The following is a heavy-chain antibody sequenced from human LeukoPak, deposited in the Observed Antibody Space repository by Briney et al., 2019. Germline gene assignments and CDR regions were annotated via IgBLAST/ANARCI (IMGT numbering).Heavy chain of an antibody. V-gene: IGHV1-24*01. D-gene: IGHD3-10*01. Sequence: ASVKVSCKVSGYTLTELSIHWVRQAPGKGLEWMGGFDPEDGETIYAQKFQGRVTMTEDTSTDPAYMELSSLRSEDTAVYYCVTLGWFGEAYGMDVWGQGTTVTVSS. CDR2: FDPEDGET. CDR1: GYTLTELS. J-gene: IGHJ6*02. CDR3: VTLGWFGEAYGMDV.